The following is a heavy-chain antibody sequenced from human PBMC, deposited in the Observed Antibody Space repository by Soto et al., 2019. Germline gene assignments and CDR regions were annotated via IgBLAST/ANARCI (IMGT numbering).Heavy chain of an antibody. CDR1: GYTFTSYG. V-gene: IGHV1-18*01. CDR2: ISAYNGNT. J-gene: IGHJ4*02. D-gene: IGHD3-3*01. CDR3: ARVSTIFGVVSTLDY. Sequence: QVQPVQSGAEVKKPGASVKVSCKASGYTFTSYGISWVRQAPGQGLEWMGWISAYNGNTNYAQKLQGRVTMTTDTSTSTAYMELRSLRSDDTAVYYCARVSTIFGVVSTLDYWGQGTLATVSS.